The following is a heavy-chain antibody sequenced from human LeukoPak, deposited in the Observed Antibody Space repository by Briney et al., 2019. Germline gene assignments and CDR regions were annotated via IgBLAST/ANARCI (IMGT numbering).Heavy chain of an antibody. J-gene: IGHJ6*03. CDR2: MNPNSGNT. D-gene: IGHD6-13*01. CDR1: GYTFTSYD. Sequence: ASVRLSCKASGYTFTSYDINWVRQAPGQGLEWMGWMNPNSGNTGYAKKLQGRVTITRNTSINTAYMELSSLRSEDTAVYYCARASLGGSWYVGFYYYYYMDVWGKGTTVTVSS. CDR3: ARASLGGSWYVGFYYYYYMDV. V-gene: IGHV1-8*01.